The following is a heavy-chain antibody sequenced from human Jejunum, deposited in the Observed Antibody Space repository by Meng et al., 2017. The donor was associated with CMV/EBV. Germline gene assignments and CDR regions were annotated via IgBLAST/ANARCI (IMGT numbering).Heavy chain of an antibody. CDR1: GFTFSNND. D-gene: IGHD3-10*01. J-gene: IGHJ2*01. CDR2: IGSAGDT. Sequence: EVELVESGGGLVQPGGSLRLSCAASGFTFSNNDMHWVRQGIGKGLEWVSAIGSAGDTYYSDFVKGRFTISREDADNSFSLQMNSLTAGDTAVYYCARSRVGWHLDLWGRGTLVTVSS. CDR3: ARSRVGWHLDL. V-gene: IGHV3-13*01.